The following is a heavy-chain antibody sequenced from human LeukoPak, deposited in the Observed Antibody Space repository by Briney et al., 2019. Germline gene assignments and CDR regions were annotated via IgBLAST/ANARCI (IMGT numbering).Heavy chain of an antibody. CDR2: IYYSGST. CDR1: GGSISSYY. J-gene: IGHJ4*02. Sequence: PSETLSLTCTVSGGSISSYYWSWIRQPPGKGLEWIGYIYYSGSTNYNPSLKSRVTISVDTSKNQFSLKLSSVTAADTAVYYCARHPRGGSGWLPFDYWGQGTLVTVSS. V-gene: IGHV4-59*01. CDR3: ARHPRGGSGWLPFDY. D-gene: IGHD6-19*01.